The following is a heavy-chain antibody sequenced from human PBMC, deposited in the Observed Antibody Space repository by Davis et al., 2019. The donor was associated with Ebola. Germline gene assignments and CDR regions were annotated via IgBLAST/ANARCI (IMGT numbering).Heavy chain of an antibody. D-gene: IGHD2-2*02. CDR3: TRDIPFTSFDY. CDR2: MGGISGAI. CDR1: GFTFSTYT. J-gene: IGHJ4*02. Sequence: GESLKISCAASGFTFSTYTMNWVRQAPGKGLEWVSSMGGISGAIFYADSVRGRFNISRDNAKNSLYLQMDSLRAEDSAVYYCTRDIPFTSFDYWGQGALVTVSS. V-gene: IGHV3-21*01.